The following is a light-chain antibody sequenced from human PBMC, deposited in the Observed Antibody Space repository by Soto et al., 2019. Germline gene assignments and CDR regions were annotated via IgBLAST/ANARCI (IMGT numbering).Light chain of an antibody. CDR1: QRVSNY. CDR2: DES. J-gene: IGKJ1*01. Sequence: IFVTHSRSTLSWSPGERCTGSCWASQRVSNYFVWYQQKPGQAPRLLIYDESKRATGTPARFSGSGSGTEFTTTISSIDPADFEVYYCQKPRICKWKFGQGTNV. CDR3: QKPRICKWK. V-gene: IGKV3-11*01.